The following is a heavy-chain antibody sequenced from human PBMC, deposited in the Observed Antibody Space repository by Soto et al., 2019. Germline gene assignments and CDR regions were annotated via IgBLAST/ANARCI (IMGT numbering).Heavy chain of an antibody. CDR3: ATNTAMVSLNNWFDP. D-gene: IGHD5-18*01. CDR2: ISSSSSTI. J-gene: IGHJ5*02. V-gene: IGHV3-48*01. CDR1: GFTFSSYS. Sequence: GGSLRLSCAASGFTFSSYSMNWVRQAPGKGLEWVSYISSSSSTINYAESVKGRFTISRDNAKNSLYLQMNSLRAEDTAVYYCATNTAMVSLNNWFDPWGQGTLVTVSS.